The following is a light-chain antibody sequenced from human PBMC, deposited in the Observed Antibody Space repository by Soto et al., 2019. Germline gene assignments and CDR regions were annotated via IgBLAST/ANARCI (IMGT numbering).Light chain of an antibody. CDR3: QQYNSYSPIT. V-gene: IGKV1D-16*01. CDR2: AAS. CDR1: QGISTL. J-gene: IGKJ5*01. Sequence: DIQMAQSPYSVSASVGDRVTITCRASQGISTLLAWYQQKPGKGPKLLIYAASSLQSGVPSRFSGSGSGTEFTLTISSLQPDDFATYYCQQYNSYSPITFGQGTRLEIK.